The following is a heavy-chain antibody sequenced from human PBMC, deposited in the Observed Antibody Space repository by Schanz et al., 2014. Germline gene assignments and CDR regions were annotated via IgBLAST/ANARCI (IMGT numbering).Heavy chain of an antibody. Sequence: EVQLAESGGTLVRPGGSLRLSCAASGFTFSTYAMAWVRQAPGKGLEWVSAISGRDGSTYYADSVRGRFTISRDNSKNTLYLQMNSLRAEDTAVYYCANNWNLDYWGQGTLVTVSS. CDR2: ISGRDGST. D-gene: IGHD1-20*01. J-gene: IGHJ4*02. CDR1: GFTFSTYA. V-gene: IGHV3-23*04. CDR3: ANNWNLDY.